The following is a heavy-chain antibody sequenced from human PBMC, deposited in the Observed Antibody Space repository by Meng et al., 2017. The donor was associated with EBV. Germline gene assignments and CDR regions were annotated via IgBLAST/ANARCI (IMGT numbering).Heavy chain of an antibody. D-gene: IGHD3-10*01. CDR3: ASESGRGFTPDF. CDR1: GGPFRSDA. J-gene: IGHJ4*02. CDR2: LIPMSGAP. V-gene: IGHV1-69*01. Sequence: GQVEQSGAEVKRPGSSVKSSCKTSGGPFRSDAVSWVRQGPGQGLEWLGGLIPMSGAPHYAQKFQDRVTITADEYTRTHYMELSRLRSDDTAMYYCASESGRGFTPDFWGQGTLVTVSS.